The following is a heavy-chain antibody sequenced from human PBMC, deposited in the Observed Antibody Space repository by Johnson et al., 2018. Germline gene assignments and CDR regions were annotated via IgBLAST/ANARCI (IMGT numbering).Heavy chain of an antibody. CDR2: IKGDGSDK. V-gene: IGHV3-7*01. CDR1: GFSFSNYY. CDR3: AREGGGFDI. D-gene: IGHD4-23*01. J-gene: IGHJ3*02. Sequence: EVQLVESGGGLVQPGGSLRLSCVASGFSFSNYYISWVRRTPGRGLEWVANIKGDGSDKYYVKSVKGRFTISRDNAKNSLYLKRNSLRAEDTAVYYCAREGGGFDILGKGTLVTVSS.